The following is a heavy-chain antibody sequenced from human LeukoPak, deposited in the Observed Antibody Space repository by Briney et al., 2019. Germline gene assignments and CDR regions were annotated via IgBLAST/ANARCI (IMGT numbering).Heavy chain of an antibody. V-gene: IGHV3-30*02. Sequence: GGSLRLSCAASGFTFSSYGMHWVRQAPGKGLEWVAYIQYDGSNEQYADSAKGRFSISRDSSKNILYLQMNSLRAEDTAVYYCAKDGADSSGWYYGFGTWGQGTMVIVSS. D-gene: IGHD6-19*01. CDR1: GFTFSSYG. CDR3: AKDGADSSGWYYGFGT. J-gene: IGHJ3*01. CDR2: IQYDGSNE.